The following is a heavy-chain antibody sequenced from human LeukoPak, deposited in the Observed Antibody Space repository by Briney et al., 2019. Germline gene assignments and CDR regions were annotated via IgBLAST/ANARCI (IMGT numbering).Heavy chain of an antibody. CDR1: GFTFSSYS. J-gene: IGHJ6*02. D-gene: IGHD3-9*01. V-gene: IGHV3-21*01. CDR3: AREYYDILTGYVGYYYYYGMDV. CDR2: ISSSSSYI. Sequence: GGSLRLSCAASGFTFSSYSMNWVRQAPGKGLEWVSSISSSSSYIYYADSVKGRFTISRDNAKNSLYLQMNSLRAEDTAVYYCAREYYDILTGYVGYYYYYGMDVWGQGTTVTVSS.